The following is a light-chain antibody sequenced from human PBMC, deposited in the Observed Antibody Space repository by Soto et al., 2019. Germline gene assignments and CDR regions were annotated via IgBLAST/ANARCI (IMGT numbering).Light chain of an antibody. Sequence: DIQMTQSPSSLSASVGDRVTITCRASQSISSYLNWYQQKPGKAPKLLIYAASSLRSGVPSRFSGSGSGTDFTLTISSLQPEDFATYYCQQSYSTPLTFGGGTKVDNK. CDR1: QSISSY. CDR3: QQSYSTPLT. V-gene: IGKV1-39*01. J-gene: IGKJ4*01. CDR2: AAS.